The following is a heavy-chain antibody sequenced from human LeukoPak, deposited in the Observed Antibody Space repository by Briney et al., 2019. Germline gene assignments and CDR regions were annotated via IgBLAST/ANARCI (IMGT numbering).Heavy chain of an antibody. J-gene: IGHJ4*02. Sequence: GGSLRLSCAASGFTFRTYWMHWVRQVPGKGLVWVSRIDSDGSSTSYADFVKGRFTISRDNARNTFYLQMNSLRVEDTAVYYCARDNIRSLDYWGQGTLVTGSS. CDR1: GFTFRTYW. CDR2: IDSDGSST. CDR3: ARDNIRSLDY. D-gene: IGHD1-14*01. V-gene: IGHV3-74*01.